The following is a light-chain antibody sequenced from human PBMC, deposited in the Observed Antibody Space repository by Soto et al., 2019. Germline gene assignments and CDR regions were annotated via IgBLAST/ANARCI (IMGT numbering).Light chain of an antibody. J-gene: IGKJ1*01. CDR1: QSVSNNY. Sequence: IVLKQSPGTLSLSPGERAILSCGASQSVSNNYLAWYQKTPGEAPRLLIYGASNRATGIPERFSGSGSGTDFTLTISRLEPEDFAVYYCQQYGRSRTFGQGTKVDIK. CDR2: GAS. CDR3: QQYGRSRT. V-gene: IGKV3-20*01.